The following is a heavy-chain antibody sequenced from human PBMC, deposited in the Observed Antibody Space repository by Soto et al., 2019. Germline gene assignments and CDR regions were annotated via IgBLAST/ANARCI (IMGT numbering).Heavy chain of an antibody. V-gene: IGHV3-23*01. J-gene: IGHJ4*02. CDR1: GFTFSSYP. CDR3: AKVEYCSGGSCYSIDY. D-gene: IGHD2-15*01. CDR2: ISGSGGRT. Sequence: EVQLLDSGGGLVQVGGSLRISCAASGFTFSSYPMTWFRQAPGKGLEWVSSISGSGGRTYYADSVKGRFTISRDNSQNTLYLQMNCLRAEDTAVYYCAKVEYCSGGSCYSIDYWGPGTLVTVSS.